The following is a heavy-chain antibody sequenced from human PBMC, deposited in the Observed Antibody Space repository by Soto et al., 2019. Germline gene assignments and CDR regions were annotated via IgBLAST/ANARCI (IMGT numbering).Heavy chain of an antibody. Sequence: EVQLVESGGGLVRPGGSLRLSCAASGFTFSSYWMHWVRQAPGKGLVWVSRMNEDGGTTDYADSVKGRFTISRDNAKNTLYLQMNSLSVEDTAVYYCASDLSGRADVLGQGTTVTVSS. CDR2: MNEDGGTT. D-gene: IGHD3-10*01. CDR3: ASDLSGRADV. V-gene: IGHV3-74*02. CDR1: GFTFSSYW. J-gene: IGHJ6*02.